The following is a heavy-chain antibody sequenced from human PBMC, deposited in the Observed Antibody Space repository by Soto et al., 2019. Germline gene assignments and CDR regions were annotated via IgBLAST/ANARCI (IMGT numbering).Heavy chain of an antibody. CDR1: GGSISSSSYY. CDR2: IYYSGST. CDR3: ARLITMVRGVPTYYFDY. V-gene: IGHV4-39*01. Sequence: QLQLQESGPGLVKPSETLSLTCTVSGGSISSSSYYWGWIRQPPGKGLEWIGSIYYSGSTYYNPSLMSRVTISVDTSMNQFSLKLSSVTAADTAVYYCARLITMVRGVPTYYFDYWGQGTLVTVSS. D-gene: IGHD3-10*01. J-gene: IGHJ4*02.